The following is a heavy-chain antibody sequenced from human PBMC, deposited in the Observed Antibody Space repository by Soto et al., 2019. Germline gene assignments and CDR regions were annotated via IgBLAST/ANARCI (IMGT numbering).Heavy chain of an antibody. Sequence: QVQLVESGGGVVQPGRSLRLSCAASGFTFSSYGMHWVRQAPGKGLEWVAVISYDGSNKYYADSVKGRFTISRDNSKNTLYLQMNSLRAEDTAVYYCAKGSVSTIFGGVTIPPYTDVWGKGTTVTVSS. CDR2: ISYDGSNK. V-gene: IGHV3-30*18. CDR1: GFTFSSYG. CDR3: AKGSVSTIFGGVTIPPYTDV. D-gene: IGHD3-3*01. J-gene: IGHJ6*03.